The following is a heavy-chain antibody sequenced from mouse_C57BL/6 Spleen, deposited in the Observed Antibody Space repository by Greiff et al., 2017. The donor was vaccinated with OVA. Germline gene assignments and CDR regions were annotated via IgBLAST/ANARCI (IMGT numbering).Heavy chain of an antibody. D-gene: IGHD2-1*01. CDR3: ARRGGNYLYAMDY. V-gene: IGHV1-69*01. Sequence: QVQLKQPGAELVMPGASVKLSCKASGYTFTSYWMHWVKQRPGQGLEWIGEIDPSDSYTNYNQKFKGKSTLTVDKSSSTAYMQLSSLTSEDSAVYYCARRGGNYLYAMDYWGQGTSVTVSS. CDR1: GYTFTSYW. CDR2: IDPSDSYT. J-gene: IGHJ4*01.